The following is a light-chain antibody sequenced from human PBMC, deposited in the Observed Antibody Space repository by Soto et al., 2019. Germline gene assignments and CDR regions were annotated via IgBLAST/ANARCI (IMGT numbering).Light chain of an antibody. J-gene: IGKJ5*01. Sequence: DIQMSQSESSLSASVGDRVSITCRTSQNIKNYLNWYQQKPGRAPKLLIYGASDLQSGVPSRFSGSGSGTDFTLTISSLQSEDFATYYCQQTRSLPVTFGQGRLLEI. CDR3: QQTRSLPVT. CDR2: GAS. V-gene: IGKV1-39*01. CDR1: QNIKNY.